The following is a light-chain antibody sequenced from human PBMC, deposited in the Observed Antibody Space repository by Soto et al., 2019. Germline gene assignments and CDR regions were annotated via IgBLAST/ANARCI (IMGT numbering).Light chain of an antibody. Sequence: QSALTQPASVSGSPGQSITISCTGTNGDVGGYNYVSWYQQHPGKVPKLMIYDVSNRPSGISNRFSGSKSGNTASLTISGLQAEDEADYYCSSYSSSNTRVVFGGGTKVTVL. CDR3: SSYSSSNTRVV. J-gene: IGLJ2*01. CDR2: DVS. V-gene: IGLV2-14*03. CDR1: NGDVGGYNY.